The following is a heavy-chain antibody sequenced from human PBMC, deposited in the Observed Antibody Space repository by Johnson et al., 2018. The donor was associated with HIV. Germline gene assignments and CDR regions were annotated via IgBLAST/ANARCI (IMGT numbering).Heavy chain of an antibody. Sequence: VQLVESGRGLVQPGRSLRLSCAASGFTFSSYAMHWVRQAPGKGLEWVAVISYDGSNKYYADSVKGRFTISRDNSKNTLYLQMNSLRAEDTAVYYCARAILYGGNSGAFDIWGQGTMVTVSS. CDR2: ISYDGSNK. CDR1: GFTFSSYA. CDR3: ARAILYGGNSGAFDI. J-gene: IGHJ3*02. V-gene: IGHV3-30-3*01. D-gene: IGHD4-23*01.